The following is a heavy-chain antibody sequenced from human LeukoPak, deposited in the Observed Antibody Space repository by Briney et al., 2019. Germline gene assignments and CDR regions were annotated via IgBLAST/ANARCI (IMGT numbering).Heavy chain of an antibody. D-gene: IGHD3-3*01. CDR3: TTDRGLLYDFWSLNRAFDY. Sequence: GGSLRLSCAASGFTFSNAWMSWVRQAPGKGLEWVGRIKSKTDGGTTDYAAPVKGRFTISRDDSKNTLYLQMNSLKTEDTAVYYSTTDRGLLYDFWSLNRAFDYWGQGTLVTVSS. CDR2: IKSKTDGGTT. V-gene: IGHV3-15*01. CDR1: GFTFSNAW. J-gene: IGHJ4*02.